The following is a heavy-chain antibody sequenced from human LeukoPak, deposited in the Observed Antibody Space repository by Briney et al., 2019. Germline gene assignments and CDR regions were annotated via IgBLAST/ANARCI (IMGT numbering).Heavy chain of an antibody. D-gene: IGHD3-10*01. V-gene: IGHV3-48*04. J-gene: IGHJ4*02. Sequence: PGGSLRLSYAASEMTFSSYNMNWVRQAPGKGLEWVSYISSSSDTISYADSVKGRFTISRDNAKNSLYLQMDSLRAEDTAVYYCARDSYYIGSGTDYWGQGTLVTVSS. CDR1: EMTFSSYN. CDR2: ISSSSDTI. CDR3: ARDSYYIGSGTDY.